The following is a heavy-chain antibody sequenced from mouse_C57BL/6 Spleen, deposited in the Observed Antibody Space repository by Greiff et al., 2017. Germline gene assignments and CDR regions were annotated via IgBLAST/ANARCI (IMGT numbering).Heavy chain of an antibody. Sequence: VQLQQSGPELVKPGASVKISCKASGYSFTDYNMNWVKQSNGKSLEWIGVINPNYGTTSYNQKFKGKATLTVDHSSSTAYMQLNSLTSEDSAVYYCASPFYDVYHAWFAYWGQGTLVTVSA. V-gene: IGHV1-39*01. CDR2: INPNYGTT. D-gene: IGHD2-3*01. CDR3: ASPFYDVYHAWFAY. J-gene: IGHJ3*01. CDR1: GYSFTDYN.